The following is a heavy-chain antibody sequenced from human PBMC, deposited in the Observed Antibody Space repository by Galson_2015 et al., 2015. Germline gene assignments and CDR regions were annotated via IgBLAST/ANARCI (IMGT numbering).Heavy chain of an antibody. CDR1: GFTFSSYG. Sequence: LRLSCAASGFTFSSYGMHWVRQAPGKGLEWVAVIWYDGSNKYYADSVKGRFTISRDNSKNTLYLQMNSLRAEDTAVYYCARDTVTTRLGDWGQGTLVTVSS. V-gene: IGHV3-33*01. J-gene: IGHJ4*02. D-gene: IGHD4-11*01. CDR3: ARDTVTTRLGD. CDR2: IWYDGSNK.